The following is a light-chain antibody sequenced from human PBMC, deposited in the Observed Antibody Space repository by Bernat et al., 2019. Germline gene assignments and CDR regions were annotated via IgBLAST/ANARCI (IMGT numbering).Light chain of an antibody. V-gene: IGKV1-39*01. CDR1: QSISNY. CDR2: AAS. CDR3: QQSYSNPIT. Sequence: DIQMTQSPSSLSASVGDRVTITCRASQSISNYLNWFQQKPGKAPKLLIYAASSLQSGVPSRFSGSGSGTDFTLNISSLQPEDFATYYCQQSYSNPITFGQGTRLEIK. J-gene: IGKJ5*01.